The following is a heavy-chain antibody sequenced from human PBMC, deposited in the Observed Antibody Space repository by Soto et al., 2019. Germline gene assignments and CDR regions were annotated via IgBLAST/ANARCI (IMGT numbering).Heavy chain of an antibody. CDR3: GRLEGLATISYYFDY. Sequence: SETLSLTCTVSGGSMNGFYWTWVRQAPGKGLEWIGRVYYSGSTNYNPSLESRVTISVDKSKNQFSLKLMSLSAADTAVYYCGRLEGLATISYYFDYWGQGALVTVSS. CDR2: VYYSGST. V-gene: IGHV4-59*08. J-gene: IGHJ4*02. D-gene: IGHD3-9*01. CDR1: GGSMNGFY.